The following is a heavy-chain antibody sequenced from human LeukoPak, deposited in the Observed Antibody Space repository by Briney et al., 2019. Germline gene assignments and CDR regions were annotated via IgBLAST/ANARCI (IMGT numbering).Heavy chain of an antibody. V-gene: IGHV6-1*01. CDR3: ATEVELGTPYSWLDP. CDR2: TYYRSKWYN. Sequence: SQTLSLTCAISGDSVSSNSAAWNWIRQSPSRGLEWLGRTYYRSKWYNDYAVSMKSRITINPDTSKNQFSLQLNSVTPEDTAVYYCATEVELGTPYSWLDPWGQGVLVTVSS. J-gene: IGHJ5*02. CDR1: GDSVSSNSAA. D-gene: IGHD7-27*01.